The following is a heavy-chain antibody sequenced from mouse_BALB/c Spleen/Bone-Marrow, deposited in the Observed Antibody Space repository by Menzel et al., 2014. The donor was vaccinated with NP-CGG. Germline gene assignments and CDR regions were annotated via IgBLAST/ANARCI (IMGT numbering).Heavy chain of an antibody. D-gene: IGHD2-1*01. CDR3: ARWGYGSAWFAH. Sequence: VQLQQSGPGLVKPSQSLSLTCTVTGYSITSEYAWNWIRQFPGKKLEWMAYISYSGSTTYNPSLESRISITRDTSMNQFFLQVNSVTSEDTATYYYARWGYGSAWFAHWGQGTLVTVSA. V-gene: IGHV3-2*02. CDR1: GYSITSEYA. CDR2: ISYSGST. J-gene: IGHJ3*01.